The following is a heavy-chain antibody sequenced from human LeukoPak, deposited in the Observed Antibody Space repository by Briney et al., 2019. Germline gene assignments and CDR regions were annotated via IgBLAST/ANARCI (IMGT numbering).Heavy chain of an antibody. D-gene: IGHD3-10*01. Sequence: GRSLRLSCAASGFTFSRYGTHWVRQAPGKGLEWVAVISYDGSKKDYADSVKGQFTISRDNSKNTLYLKMNSLRVEDTAVYYCAKDFPHYGSGSSHFDYWGLGTLVTVPS. CDR2: ISYDGSKK. V-gene: IGHV3-30*18. CDR3: AKDFPHYGSGSSHFDY. CDR1: GFTFSRYG. J-gene: IGHJ4*02.